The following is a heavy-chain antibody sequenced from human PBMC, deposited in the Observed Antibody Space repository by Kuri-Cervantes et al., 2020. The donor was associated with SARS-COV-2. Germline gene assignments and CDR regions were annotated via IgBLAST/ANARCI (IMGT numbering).Heavy chain of an antibody. CDR1: GGSFSDYY. Sequence: ESLKISCAVYGGSFSDYYWSWVRQPPGKGLEWIGEINHSGSTNYNPSLKSRVTISVDTSKNQFSLKLSSVTAADTAVYYCARHVRPEITIFGVVITADYFDYWGQGTRVTVAS. CDR2: INHSGST. CDR3: ARHVRPEITIFGVVITADYFDY. D-gene: IGHD3-3*01. V-gene: IGHV4-34*01. J-gene: IGHJ4*02.